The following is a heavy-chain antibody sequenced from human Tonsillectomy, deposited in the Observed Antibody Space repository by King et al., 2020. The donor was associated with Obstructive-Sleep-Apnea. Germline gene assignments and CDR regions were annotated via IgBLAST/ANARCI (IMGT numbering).Heavy chain of an antibody. CDR1: GGSINSGDYY. CDR3: ARNPYSYGFVSWFDP. D-gene: IGHD5-18*01. Sequence: QLQESGPGLVKPSQTLSLTCTVSGGSINSGDYYWSWIRQHPGKGLEWIGYIDYSGSSHYNPSLKSRVTLSVDTSKNQFSLRLTSVTAADTAVYYCARNPYSYGFVSWFDPWGQGTLVTVSS. V-gene: IGHV4-31*03. J-gene: IGHJ5*02. CDR2: IDYSGSS.